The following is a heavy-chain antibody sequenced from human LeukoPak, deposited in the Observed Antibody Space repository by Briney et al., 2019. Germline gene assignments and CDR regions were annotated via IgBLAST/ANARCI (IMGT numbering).Heavy chain of an antibody. D-gene: IGHD5-18*01. CDR1: GYSISSGYY. CDR3: ARDSWIQLPSRGFDAFDS. J-gene: IGHJ3*02. CDR2: IYHSGST. V-gene: IGHV4-38-2*02. Sequence: PSETLSLTCAVSGYSISSGYYWGWIRQPPGKGLESIGSIYHSGSTYYNPSLKSRVTISVDTSKNQFSLKLSSVTAADTAVYYCARDSWIQLPSRGFDAFDSWGQGTMVTVSS.